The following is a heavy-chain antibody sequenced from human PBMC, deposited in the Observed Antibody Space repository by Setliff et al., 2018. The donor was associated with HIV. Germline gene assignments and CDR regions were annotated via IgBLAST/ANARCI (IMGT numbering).Heavy chain of an antibody. CDR2: FDPEDGET. D-gene: IGHD6-13*01. CDR1: GYTLTELS. J-gene: IGHJ3*02. CDR3: ARAGYSSSWYDNAFDI. V-gene: IGHV1-24*01. Sequence: GASVKVSCKVSGYTLTELSRHWVRQAPGKGLEWMGGFDPEDGETIYAQKFQGRVTMTEDTSTDTAYMELSSLRSEDTAVYYCARAGYSSSWYDNAFDIWGQGTMVTVSS.